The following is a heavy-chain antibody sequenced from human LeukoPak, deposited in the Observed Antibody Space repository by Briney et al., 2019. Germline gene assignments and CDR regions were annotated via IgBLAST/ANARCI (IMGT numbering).Heavy chain of an antibody. D-gene: IGHD2-15*01. CDR2: IIPILGIA. CDR1: GGTFSSYA. CDR3: ARDCSGGSCEDSFDY. Sequence: ASVKVSCKASGGTFSSYAISWVRQAPGQGLEWMGRIIPILGIANYAQKFQGRVTITADKSTSSAYMELSSLRSEDTAVYYCARDCSGGSCEDSFDYWGQGILVTVSS. J-gene: IGHJ4*02. V-gene: IGHV1-69*04.